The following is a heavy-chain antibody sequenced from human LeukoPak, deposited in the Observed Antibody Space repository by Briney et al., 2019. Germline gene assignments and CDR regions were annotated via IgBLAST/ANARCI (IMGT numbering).Heavy chain of an antibody. CDR2: ISSSSSTI. D-gene: IGHD6-19*01. CDR3: ARVGSGWYFDY. V-gene: IGHV3-48*01. J-gene: IGHJ4*02. CDR1: GFTFSSYT. Sequence: PGGSLRLSCAASGFTFSSYTMNWVRQAPGKGQEWVSYISSSSSTIYYADSVKGRFTISRDNAKNSLYLQMNSLRAEDTAVYYCARVGSGWYFDYWGQGTLVTVSS.